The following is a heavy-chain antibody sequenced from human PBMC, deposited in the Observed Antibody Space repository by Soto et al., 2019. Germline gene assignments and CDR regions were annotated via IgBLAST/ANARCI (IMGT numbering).Heavy chain of an antibody. CDR3: ARRVHEQLNPWGHFDY. CDR1: GYIFTSYW. J-gene: IGHJ4*02. D-gene: IGHD2-2*01. V-gene: IGHV5-51*01. Sequence: PGESLKISCKGSGYIFTSYWIGWVRQMPGKGLEWMGIIYPGDSDTRYSPSFQGQVTISADKSISTAYLQWSSLKASDTAMYYCARRVHEQLNPWGHFDYWGQGNLVTVS. CDR2: IYPGDSDT.